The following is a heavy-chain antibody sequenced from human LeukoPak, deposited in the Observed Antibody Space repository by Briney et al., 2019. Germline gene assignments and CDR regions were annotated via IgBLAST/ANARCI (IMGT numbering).Heavy chain of an antibody. CDR2: ISTSISYI. J-gene: IGHJ4*02. Sequence: NPGRSLRLSCAASGFSFSSYSMNCVRQAPGKGLEWVSSISTSISYIYYVDSVKGRFTISRHHAKHSLYLQRNSLNAKDTAVYYCARVWSPPYTSSWPYYFDYWGQGTLVTVSS. CDR1: GFSFSSYS. V-gene: IGHV3-21*01. D-gene: IGHD6-13*01. CDR3: ARVWSPPYTSSWPYYFDY.